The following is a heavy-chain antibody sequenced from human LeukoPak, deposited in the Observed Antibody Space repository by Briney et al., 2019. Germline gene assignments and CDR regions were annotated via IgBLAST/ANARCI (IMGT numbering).Heavy chain of an antibody. V-gene: IGHV4-38-2*02. CDR3: ASRNVPTNWFDP. J-gene: IGHJ5*02. CDR2: IYHSGST. Sequence: PSETLSLTCTVSGGSISSYYWGWIRQPPGKGLEWIGSIYHSGSTYYNPSLKRRVTISVDTSKNQFFLKLSSVTAADTAVYYCASRNVPTNWFDPWGQGNLVTVSS. CDR1: GGSISSYY. D-gene: IGHD5-12*01.